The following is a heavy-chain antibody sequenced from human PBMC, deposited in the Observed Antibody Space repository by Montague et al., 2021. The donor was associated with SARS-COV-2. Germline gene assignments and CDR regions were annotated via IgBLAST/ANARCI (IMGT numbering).Heavy chain of an antibody. CDR2: IYYSGST. J-gene: IGHJ3*02. CDR1: GGSISSYY. D-gene: IGHD2-2*01. CDR3: ARRALGYCSSTSCQTAFDI. V-gene: IGHV4-59*08. Sequence: SETLSLTCTVSGGSISSYYCSWIRQPPGKGLEWIGYIYYSGSTNYNPSLKSRVTISVDTSKNQFSLKLSSVTAADTAVYYCARRALGYCSSTSCQTAFDIWGQGTMVTVSS.